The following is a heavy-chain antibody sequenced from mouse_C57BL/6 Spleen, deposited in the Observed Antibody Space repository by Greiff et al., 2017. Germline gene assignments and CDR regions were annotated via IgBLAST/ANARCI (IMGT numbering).Heavy chain of an antibody. CDR2: LNPSSGYT. V-gene: IGHV1-7*01. CDR3: ARTGLRRDAMDY. Sequence: QVQLKQSGAELAKPGASVKLSCKASGYTFTSYWMHWVQQRPGQGLEWIGYLNPSSGYTKYNQKFKDKATLTADKSSSTAYMQLSSLTYEDSAVYYCARTGLRRDAMDYWGQGTSVTVSS. J-gene: IGHJ4*01. CDR1: GYTFTSYW. D-gene: IGHD2-4*01.